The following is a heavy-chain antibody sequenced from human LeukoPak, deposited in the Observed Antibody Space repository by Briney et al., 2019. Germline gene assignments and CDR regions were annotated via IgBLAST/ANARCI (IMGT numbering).Heavy chain of an antibody. D-gene: IGHD6-19*01. V-gene: IGHV3-7*03. CDR2: IKQDGSEK. CDR1: GFTFSSYW. J-gene: IGHJ4*02. CDR3: ARHSSGWDN. Sequence: PGGSLRLSCAVSGFTFSSYWMSWVRQAPGKGLEWVANIKQDGSEKYYVDSVKGRFTISRDNAKNSVYLQMNSLRAEDTAVYYCARHSSGWDNWGQGTLVTVSS.